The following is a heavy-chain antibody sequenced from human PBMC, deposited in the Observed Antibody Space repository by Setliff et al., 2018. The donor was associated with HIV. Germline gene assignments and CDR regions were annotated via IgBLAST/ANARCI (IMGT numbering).Heavy chain of an antibody. J-gene: IGHJ4*02. D-gene: IGHD3-3*01. CDR1: GDSMSSSGPGYY. CDR2: VYYRGRT. V-gene: IGHV4-39*01. CDR3: ARSQPDTIFGVVTFDC. Sequence: SETLSLTCTVSGDSMSSSGPGYYWGWVRQTPGGGLEWIGSVYYRGRTYYNPSLKSRVTISVDTSKNQLSLRLTSMDAADTAMYYCARSQPDTIFGVVTFDCWGQGKMVTVSS.